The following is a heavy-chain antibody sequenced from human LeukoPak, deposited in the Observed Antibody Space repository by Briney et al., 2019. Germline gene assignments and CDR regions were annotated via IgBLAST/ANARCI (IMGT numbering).Heavy chain of an antibody. D-gene: IGHD3-10*01. J-gene: IGHJ4*02. CDR2: IFYSGST. V-gene: IGHV4-59*01. CDR3: AREGYGSGSYYNVFDY. Sequence: SETLSLTCTVSGGSISGYYWSWIRQPPGKGLEWIGYIFYSGSTNYNPSLKSRVTISVDTSKNQFSLKLSSVTAADTAVYYCAREGYGSGSYYNVFDYWGQGTLVTVSS. CDR1: GGSISGYY.